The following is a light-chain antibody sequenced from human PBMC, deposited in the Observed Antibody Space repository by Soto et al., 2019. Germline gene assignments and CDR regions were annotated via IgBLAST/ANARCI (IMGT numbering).Light chain of an antibody. Sequence: QSVLTHPPSASGTPGQRVTIACSGSSSNIGSNTVNWYQQLPGTAPKLLIYSNNQRPSGVPDRFSGSKSGTSASLALSGLQSEDEADYYCAAWDYSLNGCDVFCTGSKLTV. J-gene: IGLJ1*01. CDR3: AAWDYSLNGCDV. CDR1: SSNIGSNT. CDR2: SNN. V-gene: IGLV1-44*01.